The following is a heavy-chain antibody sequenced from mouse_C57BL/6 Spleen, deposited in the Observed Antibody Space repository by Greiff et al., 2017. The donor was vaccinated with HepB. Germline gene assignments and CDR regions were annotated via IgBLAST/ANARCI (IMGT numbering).Heavy chain of an antibody. J-gene: IGHJ1*03. D-gene: IGHD4-1*01. Sequence: QVQLQQPGAELVMPGASVKLSCKASGYTFTSYWMHWVTQRPGQGLEWIGEIDPSASYTNYNQKFKGKSTLTVDKSSSTAYMQLSSLTSEDSAVYYCARDWGRGGRYFDVWGTGTTVTVSS. V-gene: IGHV1-69*01. CDR1: GYTFTSYW. CDR3: ARDWGRGGRYFDV. CDR2: IDPSASYT.